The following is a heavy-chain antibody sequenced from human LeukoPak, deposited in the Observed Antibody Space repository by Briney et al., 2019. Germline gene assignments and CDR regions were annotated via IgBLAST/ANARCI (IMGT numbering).Heavy chain of an antibody. CDR1: RYTFTSYG. D-gene: IGHD6-13*01. J-gene: IGHJ4*02. V-gene: IGHV1-18*04. CDR2: ISAYNGNT. CDR3: ARASSYGCGQHLAPDY. Sequence: APVRVSCKTSRYTFTSYGISWVRQAPGHGLEWMGWISAYNGNTNNAQKLQGRVTMTTNTSTSIGYMELRSLRPESTAVYYCARASSYGCGQHLAPDYWGQGTLVTVSS.